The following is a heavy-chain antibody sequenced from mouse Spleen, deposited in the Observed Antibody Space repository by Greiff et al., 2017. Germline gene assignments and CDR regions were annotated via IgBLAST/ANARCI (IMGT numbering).Heavy chain of an antibody. D-gene: IGHD4-1*01. CDR1: GFTFSDYY. Sequence: EVQLVESEGGLVQPGSSMKLSCTASGFTFSDYYMAWVRQVPEKGLEWVANINYDGSSTYYLDSLKSRFIISRDNAKNILYLQMSSLKSEDTATYYFARDLLGRGFDYWGQGTTLTVSS. CDR2: INYDGSST. CDR3: ARDLLGRGFDY. V-gene: IGHV5-16*01. J-gene: IGHJ2*01.